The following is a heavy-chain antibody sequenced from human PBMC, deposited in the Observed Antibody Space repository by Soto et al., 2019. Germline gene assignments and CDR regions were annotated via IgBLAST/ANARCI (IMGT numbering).Heavy chain of an antibody. CDR3: TTDPIILLWFGSLN. D-gene: IGHD3-10*01. J-gene: IGHJ4*02. V-gene: IGHV3-15*01. Sequence: GGSLRLSCAASGFTFSNAWMSWVRQAPGKGLEWVGRIKSKTDGGTTDYAAPVKGRFTISRDDSKNTLYLQMNSLKTEDTAVYDCTTDPIILLWFGSLNWGQGTLVTVSS. CDR2: IKSKTDGGTT. CDR1: GFTFSNAW.